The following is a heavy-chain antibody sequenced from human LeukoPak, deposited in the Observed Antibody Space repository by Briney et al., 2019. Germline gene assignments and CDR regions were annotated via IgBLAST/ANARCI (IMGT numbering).Heavy chain of an antibody. CDR2: IYYSGST. CDR3: AREGMMYYYGSGSYCNGGDWFDP. CDR1: GGSISSGGYY. J-gene: IGHJ5*02. D-gene: IGHD3-10*01. V-gene: IGHV4-31*03. Sequence: SETLSLTCTVSGGSISSGGYYWSWIRQHPGKGLEWIGYIYYSGSTYYNPSLKSRVTISVDTSKNQFSLKLSSVTAADTAVYYCAREGMMYYYGSGSYCNGGDWFDPWGQGTLVTVSS.